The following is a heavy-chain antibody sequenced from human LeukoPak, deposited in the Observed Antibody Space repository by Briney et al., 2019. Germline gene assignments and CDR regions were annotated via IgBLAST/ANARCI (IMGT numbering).Heavy chain of an antibody. V-gene: IGHV1-18*01. CDR3: ARDRSYDILTGYPDNDAFDI. CDR1: GYTFTSYG. D-gene: IGHD3-9*01. CDR2: ISAYNGNK. J-gene: IGHJ3*02. Sequence: ASVKVSCKASGYTFTSYGINWVRQAPGQGLEWMGWISAYNGNKNSAQTLQGRVTKTTDTSTSTDYMELRSLRADDTAVYYCARDRSYDILTGYPDNDAFDIWGQGTMVTVSS.